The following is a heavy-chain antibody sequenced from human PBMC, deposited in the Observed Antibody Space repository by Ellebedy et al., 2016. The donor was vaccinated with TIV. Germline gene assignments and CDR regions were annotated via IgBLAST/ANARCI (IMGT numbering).Heavy chain of an antibody. CDR1: GGSFSGYY. J-gene: IGHJ4*02. CDR3: ATSGFGELLNY. CDR2: INHSGST. V-gene: IGHV4-34*01. D-gene: IGHD3-10*01. Sequence: SETLSLXXAVYGGSFSGYYWSWIRQPPGKGLEWIGEINHSGSTNYNPSLKSRVTISVDTSKNQFSLKLSSVTAADTAVYYCATSGFGELLNYWGQGTLVTVSS.